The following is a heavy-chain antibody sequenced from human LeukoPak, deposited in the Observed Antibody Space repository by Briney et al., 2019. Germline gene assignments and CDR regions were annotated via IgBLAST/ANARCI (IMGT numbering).Heavy chain of an antibody. J-gene: IGHJ4*02. CDR2: ITSSGSTI. V-gene: IGHV3-48*03. Sequence: GGSLRLSCAASGFTFSVYDMNWVRQAPGKGLEWVSYITSSGSTIYYADSVKGRFTISRDNAKNSLYLQMNSLRAENTAVYYCARDQRKNYYSNSEYYFDYWGQGTLVTVSS. CDR1: GFTFSVYD. CDR3: ARDQRKNYYSNSEYYFDY. D-gene: IGHD4-11*01.